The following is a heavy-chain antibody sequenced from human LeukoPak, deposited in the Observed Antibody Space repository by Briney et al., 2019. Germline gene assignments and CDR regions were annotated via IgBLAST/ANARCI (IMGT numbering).Heavy chain of an antibody. CDR1: GYTFTSYA. Sequence: ASVKVSCKASGYTFTSYAISWVRQAPGQGLEWMGWISGYNGNINYAQKFKGRVTMTRETSTSTAYMELRSLRSGDTAVYYCARHYDSSGHCPDYWGQGTLVTVSS. J-gene: IGHJ4*02. V-gene: IGHV1-18*01. CDR3: ARHYDSSGHCPDY. D-gene: IGHD3-22*01. CDR2: ISGYNGNI.